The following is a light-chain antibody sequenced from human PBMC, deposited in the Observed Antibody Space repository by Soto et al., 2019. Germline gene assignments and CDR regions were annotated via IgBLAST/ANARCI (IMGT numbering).Light chain of an antibody. CDR2: GAS. Sequence: EIVLTQSPGTLSLSPGERATLSCRASQSVSSNYLAWYQQKPGQAPWLLIYGASSRATGIPDRFSGSGSGTDFTLTISRLEPEDFAVYYCQQYGSSPFTFGGGTKVEIK. CDR1: QSVSSNY. V-gene: IGKV3-20*01. J-gene: IGKJ4*01. CDR3: QQYGSSPFT.